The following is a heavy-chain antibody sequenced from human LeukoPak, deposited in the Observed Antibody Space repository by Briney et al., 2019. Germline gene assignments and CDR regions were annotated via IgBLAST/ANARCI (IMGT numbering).Heavy chain of an antibody. D-gene: IGHD6-13*01. Sequence: GGSLRLSCAASGFTFSSYSMNWVRQAPGKGLEWVSSISSSSSYLYYARSVKGRFTISRDNPKTSLYLQMNRLRAEDTAVYYCARDLKIAAAVDYSGHRTLVTASS. V-gene: IGHV3-21*01. CDR1: GFTFSSYS. CDR3: ARDLKIAAAVDY. CDR2: ISSSSSYL. J-gene: IGHJ4*01.